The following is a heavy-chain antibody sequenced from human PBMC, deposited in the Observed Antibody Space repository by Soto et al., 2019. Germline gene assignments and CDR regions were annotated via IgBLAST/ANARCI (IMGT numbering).Heavy chain of an antibody. D-gene: IGHD3-3*01. Sequence: SETLSLTCTVSGGSISSYYWSWIRQPPGKGLEWIGYIYYSGSTNYNPSLKSRVTISVDTSKNQFSLKLSSVTAADTAVYYCARSDPLYYDFSYYYMDVWGKGTTVTVSS. V-gene: IGHV4-59*08. CDR2: IYYSGST. CDR1: GGSISSYY. CDR3: ARSDPLYYDFSYYYMDV. J-gene: IGHJ6*03.